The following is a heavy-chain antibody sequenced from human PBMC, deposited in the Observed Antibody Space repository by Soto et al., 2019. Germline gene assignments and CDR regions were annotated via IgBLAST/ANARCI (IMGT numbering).Heavy chain of an antibody. CDR2: MNPGSGNT. Sequence: QVQLVQSGAEVKEPGASVKVSCKASGYTFTNYDISWVRQATGQGLEWMGWMNPGSGNTGYAHKFQARVTMTRNLSISTAYMELSRLASDDTAIYYCARMASSGSLNWFDPWGQGTLVTVSS. CDR1: GYTFTNYD. J-gene: IGHJ5*02. CDR3: ARMASSGSLNWFDP. V-gene: IGHV1-8*01. D-gene: IGHD3-10*01.